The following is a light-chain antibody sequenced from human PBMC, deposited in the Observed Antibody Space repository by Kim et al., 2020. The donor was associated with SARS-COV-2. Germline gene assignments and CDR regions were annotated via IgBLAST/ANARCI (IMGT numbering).Light chain of an antibody. CDR3: HQFDESPRT. V-gene: IGKV3-20*01. CDR2: GTS. CDR1: QNVGSKY. Sequence: EIVLTQSPGTLSLSPGERATLSCRASQNVGSKYLVRFQQKPGQAPRLLIYGTSTRATGIPDRFSASGSGTDFTLTISRLEPEDFAVHYCHQFDESPRTFGQGTKVDIK. J-gene: IGKJ1*01.